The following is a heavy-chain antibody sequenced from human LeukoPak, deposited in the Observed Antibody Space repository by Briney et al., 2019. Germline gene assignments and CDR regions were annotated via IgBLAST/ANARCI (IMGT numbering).Heavy chain of an antibody. CDR1: GGSFSGYY. J-gene: IGHJ4*02. Sequence: SETLSLTCAVYGGSFSGYYWSWIRQPPGKGLEWIGEINHSGSTNYNPSLKSRVIISVNTSKNQLSLTLSSVTAADTAVYYCAREGYVSFDYWGQGTLVTVSS. CDR2: INHSGST. V-gene: IGHV4-34*01. CDR3: AREGYVSFDY. D-gene: IGHD5-12*01.